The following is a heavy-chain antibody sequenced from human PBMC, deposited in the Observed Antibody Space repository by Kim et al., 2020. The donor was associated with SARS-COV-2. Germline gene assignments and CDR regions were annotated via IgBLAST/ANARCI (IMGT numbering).Heavy chain of an antibody. J-gene: IGHJ4*02. Sequence: SETLSLTCTVYGGSISGYYWSWIRQPPGKGLEWIGYINYSGSTHYNPSLKSRVTISVDTSKNQFSLKLRSVTAADTAVYYCARTYPDYDSMTASYYFAYWGQGPPGTVPS. V-gene: IGHV4-59*01. CDR3: ARTYPDYDSMTASYYFAY. CDR1: GGSISGYY. CDR2: INYSGST. D-gene: IGHD3-9*01.